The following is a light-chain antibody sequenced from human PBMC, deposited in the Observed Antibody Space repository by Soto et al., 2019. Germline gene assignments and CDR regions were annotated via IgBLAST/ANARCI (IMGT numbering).Light chain of an antibody. J-gene: IGKJ1*01. CDR3: QQYGSSPRT. Sequence: ESVVTQSPGTLSLSPGERATLSCRASQSVSSSYLAWYQQKPGQAPRLLIYGASSRATGIPDRFSGSGSGTDFTLTSSRLEPEDFAVYYCQQYGSSPRTFGQGTKVEIK. V-gene: IGKV3-20*01. CDR2: GAS. CDR1: QSVSSSY.